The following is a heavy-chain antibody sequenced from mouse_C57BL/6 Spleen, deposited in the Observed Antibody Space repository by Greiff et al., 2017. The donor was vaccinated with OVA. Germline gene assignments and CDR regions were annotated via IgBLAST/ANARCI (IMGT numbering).Heavy chain of an antibody. CDR2: INPGSGGT. CDR1: GYAFTNYL. CDR3: ARLTWYFDV. J-gene: IGHJ1*03. Sequence: QVQLQQSGAELVRPGTSVKVSCKASGYAFTNYLIEWVKQRPGQGLEWIGVINPGSGGTNYNEKFKGKATLTADKSSSTAYMQLSSLTSEDSAVYFCARLTWYFDVWGTGTTVTVSS. V-gene: IGHV1-54*01.